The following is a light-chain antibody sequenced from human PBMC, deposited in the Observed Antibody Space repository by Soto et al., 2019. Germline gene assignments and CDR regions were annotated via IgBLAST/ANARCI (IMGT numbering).Light chain of an antibody. CDR1: SSNIGSRT. Sequence: QSVLTQTHSASGTPGQRITISCSGSSSNIGSRTVNWYQQFPGTAPKVLIYSNTQRPSGVPDRFSASKSGTTASLAISGLQSEDEADYYCAAWDDSLNGHVFGGGTKVTVL. CDR3: AAWDDSLNGHV. J-gene: IGLJ2*01. V-gene: IGLV1-44*01. CDR2: SNT.